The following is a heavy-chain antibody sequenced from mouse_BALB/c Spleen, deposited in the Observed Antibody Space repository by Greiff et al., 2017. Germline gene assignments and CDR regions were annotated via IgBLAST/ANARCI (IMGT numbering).Heavy chain of an antibody. J-gene: IGHJ1*01. D-gene: IGHD2-1*01. Sequence: EVQLQQSGPGLVKPSQSLSLTCTVTGYSITSDYAWNWIRQFPGNKLEWMGYISYSGSTSYNPSLKSRISITRDTSKNQFFLQLNSVTTEDTATYYCAEYGNYWYFDVWGAGTTVTVSS. CDR2: ISYSGST. CDR1: GYSITSDYA. CDR3: AEYGNYWYFDV. V-gene: IGHV3-2*02.